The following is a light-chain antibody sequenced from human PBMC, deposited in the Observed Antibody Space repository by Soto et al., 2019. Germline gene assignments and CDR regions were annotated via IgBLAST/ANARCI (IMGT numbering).Light chain of an antibody. V-gene: IGKV1-27*01. CDR1: QAIYNY. CDR2: AAS. CDR3: QKFSAVPT. J-gene: IGKJ4*01. Sequence: DIQMTQSPSSLSASVGARVTITCRASQAIYNYLAWYQHKPGKVPTLLISAASTLQSGVPSRFSGSGSGTDFTLTISSLQPEDVATYYCQKFSAVPTFGGGTKVEI.